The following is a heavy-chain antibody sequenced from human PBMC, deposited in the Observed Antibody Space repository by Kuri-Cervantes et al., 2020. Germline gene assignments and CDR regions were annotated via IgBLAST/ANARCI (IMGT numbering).Heavy chain of an antibody. V-gene: IGHV3-48*01. J-gene: IGHJ4*02. D-gene: IGHD3-3*01. CDR3: ASGYDFWSGYSHPFDY. CDR1: GFTFSTYN. CDR2: ITDSSDAI. Sequence: GGSLRLSCAASGFTFSTYNMNWVRQAPGKGLEWISYITDSSDAIYYADSVKGRFTISRDNAKNSLYLQMHSLRAEDTAVYYCASGYDFWSGYSHPFDYWGQGTLVTVSS.